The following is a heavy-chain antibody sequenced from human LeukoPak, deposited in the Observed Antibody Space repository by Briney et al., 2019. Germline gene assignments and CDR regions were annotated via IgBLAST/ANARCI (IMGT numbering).Heavy chain of an antibody. CDR3: ARWTLVVVAATSGFALDY. D-gene: IGHD2-15*01. CDR1: GYSFTGYY. Sequence: LWASVKVSCKGSGYSFTGYYMHWVRQAPGQGLEWVGWINPNSGATKYAQKFQGRVTMTRDTSISTAYMELSRLRSDDTAVYYCARWTLVVVAATSGFALDYWGQGTLVTVSS. V-gene: IGHV1-2*02. CDR2: INPNSGAT. J-gene: IGHJ4*02.